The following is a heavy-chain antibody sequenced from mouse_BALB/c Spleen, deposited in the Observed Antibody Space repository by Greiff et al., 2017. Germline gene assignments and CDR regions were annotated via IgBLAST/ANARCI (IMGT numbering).Heavy chain of an antibody. CDR1: GFSLTGYG. Sequence: VQLQESGPGLVAPSQSLSITCTVSGFSLTGYGVNWVRQPPGKGLEWLGMIWGDGSADYISDLKSRMSIKKDNSKSHVFLNMNSLQTDDTARYYCARMRGRGVGYWGQGTTRTGSS. J-gene: IGHJ2*01. CDR2: IWGDGSA. V-gene: IGHV2-6-7*01. CDR3: ARMRGRGVGY.